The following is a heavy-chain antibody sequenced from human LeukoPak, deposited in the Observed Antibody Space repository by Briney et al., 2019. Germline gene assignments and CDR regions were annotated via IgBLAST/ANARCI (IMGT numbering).Heavy chain of an antibody. CDR2: IWSNGSNK. V-gene: IGHV3-33*01. CDR1: GSTFRSSG. J-gene: IGHJ5*02. Sequence: GMSLRLSCAASGSTFRSSGMDWVRQAPGKGLEWVAVIWSNGSNKNYADSVKGRFTISRDTSKNTLYLQMNSLRAEDTAMYYCARYLGTGRNWFDPWGQGTLVTVSS. CDR3: ARYLGTGRNWFDP. D-gene: IGHD1-1*01.